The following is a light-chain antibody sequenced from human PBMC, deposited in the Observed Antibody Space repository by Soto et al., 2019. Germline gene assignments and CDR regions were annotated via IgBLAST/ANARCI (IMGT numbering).Light chain of an antibody. V-gene: IGLV1-40*01. CDR1: SSNIGAGYD. CDR2: EVT. Sequence: QSVLTQPPSVSGAPGQRVTISCTGSSSNIGAGYDVHWYQQHPGKAPKLMIYEVTQRPSGVPHRFSGSKSGNTASLTVSGLQPEDEADYYCTSYAGSDNPVLFGGGTKVTVL. J-gene: IGLJ2*01. CDR3: TSYAGSDNPVL.